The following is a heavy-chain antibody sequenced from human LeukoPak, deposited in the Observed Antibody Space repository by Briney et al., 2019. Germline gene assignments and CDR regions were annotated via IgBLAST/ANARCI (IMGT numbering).Heavy chain of an antibody. V-gene: IGHV3-74*01. CDR2: INIDGSTT. CDR1: EFTFSSYG. CDR3: VRLLDLDF. Sequence: GGSLRLSCAASEFTFSSYGMHWVRQAPGKGLVWVSRINIDGSTTDYAGPVKGRFTISRDNAKNTLYLQMNSLRAEDTAVYYCVRLLDLDFWGQGTLVTVSS. D-gene: IGHD3-3*01. J-gene: IGHJ4*02.